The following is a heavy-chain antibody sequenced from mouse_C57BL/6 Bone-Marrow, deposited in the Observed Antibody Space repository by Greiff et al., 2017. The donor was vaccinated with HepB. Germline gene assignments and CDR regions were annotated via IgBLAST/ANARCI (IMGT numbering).Heavy chain of an antibody. CDR3: TGGYGSSYDAMDY. CDR2: IRLKSDNYAT. V-gene: IGHV6-3*01. CDR1: GFTFSNYW. Sequence: EVKVEESGGGLVQPGGSMKLSCVASGFTFSNYWMNWVRQSPEKGLEWVAQIRLKSDNYATHYAESVKGRFTISRDDSKSSVYLQMNNLRAEDTGIYYCTGGYGSSYDAMDYWGQGTSVTVSS. D-gene: IGHD1-1*01. J-gene: IGHJ4*01.